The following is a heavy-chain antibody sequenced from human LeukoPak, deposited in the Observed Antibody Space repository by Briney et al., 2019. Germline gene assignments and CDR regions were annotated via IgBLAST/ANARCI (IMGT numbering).Heavy chain of an antibody. D-gene: IGHD4-23*01. Sequence: SETLSLTCIVSGGSISSISSNNYHWGWIRQPPGKGLEWIGSIYYSGSTYYNPSLKSRVTISVDTSKNQFSLKLSSVTAADTALYYCAREMGVVTAHGIDVWGQGTTVTVSS. J-gene: IGHJ6*02. CDR3: AREMGVVTAHGIDV. CDR2: IYYSGST. V-gene: IGHV4-39*02. CDR1: GGSISSISSNNYH.